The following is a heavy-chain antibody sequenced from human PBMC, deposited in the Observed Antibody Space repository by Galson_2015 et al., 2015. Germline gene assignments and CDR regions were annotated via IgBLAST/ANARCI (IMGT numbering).Heavy chain of an antibody. CDR2: IRSKAYGGAA. CDR3: TRGAVYMDV. V-gene: IGHV3-49*04. J-gene: IGHJ6*03. Sequence: SLRLSCAASGFTFGDYAMSWVRQAPGKGLEWVGFIRSKAYGGAAEYAASVKGRFTISRDDSKSIAYLQMNSLKTEDTAVYYCTRGAVYMDVWGKGTTVTVSS. CDR1: GFTFGDYA.